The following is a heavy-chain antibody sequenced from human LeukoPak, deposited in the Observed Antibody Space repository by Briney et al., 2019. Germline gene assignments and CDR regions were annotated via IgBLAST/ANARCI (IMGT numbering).Heavy chain of an antibody. Sequence: SGGSLRLSCAASGFTFSSYGMSWVRQAPGKGLEWVSSIGSSGGSTYYADSVKGRFTISRDNSKNTLYLQMNSLRAEDTAVYYCARDPGGGFIVGASWGQGTLVTVSS. D-gene: IGHD1-26*01. CDR2: IGSSGGST. J-gene: IGHJ4*02. V-gene: IGHV3-23*01. CDR3: ARDPGGGFIVGAS. CDR1: GFTFSSYG.